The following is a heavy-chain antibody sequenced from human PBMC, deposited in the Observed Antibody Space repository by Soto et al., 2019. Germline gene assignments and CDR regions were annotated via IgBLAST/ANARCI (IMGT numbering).Heavy chain of an antibody. Sequence: QVQLQESGPGLVKPSATLSLTCSVSGDSVSNENYYWSWIRQPPGKGLEWIGYIYYSGTTNYNSCLKSRLTLSVDMSKYQFSLKLTSVTAADTAVYFCARSQRGRTAFTFDYWGQGALVTVSS. CDR2: IYYSGTT. J-gene: IGHJ4*02. CDR3: ARSQRGRTAFTFDY. V-gene: IGHV4-61*01. D-gene: IGHD3-16*01. CDR1: GDSVSNENYY.